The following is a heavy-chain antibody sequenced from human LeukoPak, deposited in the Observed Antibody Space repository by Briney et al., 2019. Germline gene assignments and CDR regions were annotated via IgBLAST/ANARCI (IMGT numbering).Heavy chain of an antibody. CDR3: ARGGGFWSGLYGMDV. D-gene: IGHD3-3*01. CDR1: GGSFSGYY. Sequence: SETLSLTCAVYGGSFSGYYWGWIRQPPGKGLEWIGEINHSGSTNYNPSLKSRVTISVDTSKNQFSLKLSSVTAADTAVYYCARGGGFWSGLYGMDVWGQGTTVTVSS. J-gene: IGHJ6*02. CDR2: INHSGST. V-gene: IGHV4-34*01.